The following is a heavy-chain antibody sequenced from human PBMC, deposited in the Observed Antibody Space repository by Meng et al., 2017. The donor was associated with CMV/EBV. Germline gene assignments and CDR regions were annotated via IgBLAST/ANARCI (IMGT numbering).Heavy chain of an antibody. Sequence: QWQLQESGPVLVKPSQTLCFSCTVSVGSISSGDSYWSWIRQPAGKGLEWIGYIYYIWSTYYHPSLKSRVTISVDTSKNQFSLKLSSVTAADTAVYYCARTGEYPTFDYWGQGTLVTVSS. CDR3: ARTGEYPTFDY. J-gene: IGHJ4*02. CDR2: IYYIWST. CDR1: VGSISSGDSY. V-gene: IGHV4-30-4*08. D-gene: IGHD2/OR15-2a*01.